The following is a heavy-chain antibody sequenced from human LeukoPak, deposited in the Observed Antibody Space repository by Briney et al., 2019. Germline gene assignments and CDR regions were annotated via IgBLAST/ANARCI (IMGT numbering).Heavy chain of an antibody. CDR3: ARGGPYCSSTSCSYYFDY. D-gene: IGHD2-2*01. Sequence: CSVKVSCKASGGTFSSYAISWVRPAPGQGLEWMGGIIPIFGTANYAQKFHGRVTITADESTSTAYMELSSLRSEDTAVYYCARGGPYCSSTSCSYYFDYWGQETRDTVSS. J-gene: IGHJ4*02. V-gene: IGHV1-69*13. CDR2: IIPIFGTA. CDR1: GGTFSSYA.